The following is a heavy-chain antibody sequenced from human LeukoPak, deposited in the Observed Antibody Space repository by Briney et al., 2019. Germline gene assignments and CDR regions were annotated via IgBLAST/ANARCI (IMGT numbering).Heavy chain of an antibody. CDR2: ISAYNGNT. J-gene: IGHJ3*02. D-gene: IGHD3-9*01. V-gene: IGHV1-18*01. Sequence: ASVKVSCKASGYTFTSYGISWVRQAPGQGLEWMGWISAYNGNTNYAQKLQGRVTMTTDTSTSTAYMELRSLRSDDTAVYYCARGYDILTGYSDDAFDIWGQGTMVTVSS. CDR3: ARGYDILTGYSDDAFDI. CDR1: GYTFTSYG.